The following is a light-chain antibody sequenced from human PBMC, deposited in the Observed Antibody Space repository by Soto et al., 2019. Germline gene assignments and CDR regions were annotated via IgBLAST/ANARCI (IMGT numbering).Light chain of an antibody. CDR2: GAS. CDR3: QQYGSSPLFT. CDR1: QSVSSSY. J-gene: IGKJ3*01. V-gene: IGKV3-20*01. Sequence: EIVLTQSPGTLSLSPGERATLSCRAIQSVSSSYLAWYQQKPGQAPRLLIYGASSRATGIPDRFSGSGSGTDFTLTISRLEPEDLAVYYCQQYGSSPLFTFGPWTKVDIK.